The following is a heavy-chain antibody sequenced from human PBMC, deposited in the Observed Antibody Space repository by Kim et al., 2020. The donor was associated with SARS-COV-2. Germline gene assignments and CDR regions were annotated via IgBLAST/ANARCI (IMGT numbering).Heavy chain of an antibody. D-gene: IGHD5-12*01. Sequence: GGSLRLSCSASGFTFSSYAMHWVRQAPGKGLEYVSAISSNGGSTYYADSVKGRFTISRDNSKNTLYLQMSSLRAEDTAVYYCVKWGPYIVATSRVDYWGQGTLVTVSS. CDR3: VKWGPYIVATSRVDY. CDR2: ISSNGGST. CDR1: GFTFSSYA. J-gene: IGHJ4*02. V-gene: IGHV3-64D*09.